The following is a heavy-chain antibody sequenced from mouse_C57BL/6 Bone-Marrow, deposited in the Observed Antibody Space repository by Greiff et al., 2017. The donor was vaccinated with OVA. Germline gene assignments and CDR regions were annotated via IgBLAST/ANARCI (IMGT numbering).Heavy chain of an antibody. Sequence: VQLQQSGPGLAKPSQTLSLTCPVTGYSITSDYWNWIRKFPGNKLEYMGDISYSGSTYYNPSLKSRISLTRDTPKNQYHLQLNSLTTEDTLTYYCARRSSDAMDYWGQGTSVTVSS. CDR3: ARRSSDAMDY. CDR1: GYSITSDY. CDR2: ISYSGST. J-gene: IGHJ4*01. D-gene: IGHD1-1*01. V-gene: IGHV3-8*01.